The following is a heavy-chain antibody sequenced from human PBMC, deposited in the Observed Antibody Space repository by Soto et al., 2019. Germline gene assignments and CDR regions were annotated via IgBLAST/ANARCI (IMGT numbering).Heavy chain of an antibody. CDR3: AKEKYYYDSSGYYFPGWTNYYYYGMDV. Sequence: VGSLRLSCAASGFTFSSYGMHWVRQAPGKGLEWVAVISYDGSNKYYADSVKGRFTISRDNSKNTLYLQMNSLRAEDTAVYYCAKEKYYYDSSGYYFPGWTNYYYYGMDVRGHGTTVNVSS. D-gene: IGHD3-22*01. CDR2: ISYDGSNK. CDR1: GFTFSSYG. J-gene: IGHJ6*02. V-gene: IGHV3-30*18.